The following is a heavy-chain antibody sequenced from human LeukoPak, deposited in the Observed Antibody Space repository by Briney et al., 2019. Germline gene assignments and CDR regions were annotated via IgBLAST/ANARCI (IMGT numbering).Heavy chain of an antibody. D-gene: IGHD3-22*01. Sequence: PSETLSLTCTVSGGSISSYYWSWIRQPPGKELEWIGYIYYSGSTNYNPSLKSRVTISVDTSKNQFSLKLSSVTAADTAVYYCARQSYYYDSSGYYGWFDPWGQGTLVTVSS. CDR3: ARQSYYYDSSGYYGWFDP. V-gene: IGHV4-59*01. CDR1: GGSISSYY. CDR2: IYYSGST. J-gene: IGHJ5*02.